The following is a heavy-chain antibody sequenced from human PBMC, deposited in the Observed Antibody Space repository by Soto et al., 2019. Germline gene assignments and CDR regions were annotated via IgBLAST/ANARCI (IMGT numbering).Heavy chain of an antibody. V-gene: IGHV4-59*01. D-gene: IGHD5-12*01. CDR3: ARVIGGGYDSFYYSAMDV. Sequence: SETLSLTCTVSGGSISTYYWSWIRQPPGKGLEWLGYINYSGSTNYNPSLKSPVTISVDTSKNQFSLKLRSVTAADTAVYYCARVIGGGYDSFYYSAMDVWGQGTPVTVYS. J-gene: IGHJ6*02. CDR2: INYSGST. CDR1: GGSISTYY.